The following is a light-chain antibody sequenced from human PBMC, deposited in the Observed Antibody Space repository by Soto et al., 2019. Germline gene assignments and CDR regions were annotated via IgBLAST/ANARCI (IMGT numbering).Light chain of an antibody. CDR1: SSNIGSNY. CDR3: AAWDDSLSGVV. CDR2: RNN. J-gene: IGLJ2*01. Sequence: QSVLTQPPSASGTPGQGVTISGSGSSSNIGSNYVYWYQQLPGTAPKLLIYRNNQRPSGVPDRFSGSKSGTSASLAISGLRSEDEADYYCAAWDDSLSGVVFGGGTKLTVL. V-gene: IGLV1-47*01.